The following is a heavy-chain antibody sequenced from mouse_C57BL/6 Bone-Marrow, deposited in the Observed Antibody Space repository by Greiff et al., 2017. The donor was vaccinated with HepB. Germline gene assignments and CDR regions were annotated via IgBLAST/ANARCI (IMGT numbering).Heavy chain of an antibody. D-gene: IGHD2-1*01. CDR1: GFTFSSYA. J-gene: IGHJ2*01. CDR2: ISDGGSYT. V-gene: IGHV5-4*03. CDR3: ARIYYGNYDLDY. Sequence: EVKVVESGGGLVKPGGSLKLSCAASGFTFSSYAMSWVRQTPEKRLEWVATISDGGSYTYYPDNVKGRFTISRDNAKNNLYLQLSHLTSEDTAMYYCARIYYGNYDLDYWGQGTTLTVSS.